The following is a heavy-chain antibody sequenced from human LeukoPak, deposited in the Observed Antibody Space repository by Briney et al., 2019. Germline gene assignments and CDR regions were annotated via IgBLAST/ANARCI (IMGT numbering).Heavy chain of an antibody. V-gene: IGHV3-30*03. J-gene: IGHJ6*02. D-gene: IGHD2-2*01. CDR2: ISYDGSNK. Sequence: PGGSLRLSCAASGFTFSSYGMHWVRQAPGKGLEWVAVISYDGSNKYYADSVKGRFTISRDNSKNTLYLQMNSLRAEDTAVYYCARDGGYCSSTSCLYYYYYGMDVWGQGTTVTVSS. CDR3: ARDGGYCSSTSCLYYYYYGMDV. CDR1: GFTFSSYG.